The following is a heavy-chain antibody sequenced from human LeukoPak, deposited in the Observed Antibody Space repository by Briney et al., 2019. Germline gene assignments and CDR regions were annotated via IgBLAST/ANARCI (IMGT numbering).Heavy chain of an antibody. Sequence: GGSLRLSCAASGFTFSSYSMNWVRQAPGTGLEWVSSISSSSSYIYYADSVKGRFTISRDNAKNSLYLQMNSLRAEDTAVYYCARDYSSSWGAGEFDPWGQGTLVTVSS. CDR2: ISSSSSYI. CDR1: GFTFSSYS. V-gene: IGHV3-21*01. J-gene: IGHJ5*02. CDR3: ARDYSSSWGAGEFDP. D-gene: IGHD6-13*01.